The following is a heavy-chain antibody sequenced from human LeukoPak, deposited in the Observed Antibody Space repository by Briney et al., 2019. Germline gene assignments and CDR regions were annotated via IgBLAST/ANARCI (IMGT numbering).Heavy chain of an antibody. V-gene: IGHV4-34*01. D-gene: IGHD3-10*01. J-gene: IGHJ4*02. CDR3: ARPHYGSGSLDS. CDR2: INHSGST. Sequence: SETLSLTCAVYGGSFRGHYWTWVRQPPGKGLEWIGEINHSGSTTYNPSLNNRVTISVDTSKNQFSLKLTSVTAADTAVYYCARPHYGSGSLDSWGQGTLVTVSS. CDR1: GGSFRGHY.